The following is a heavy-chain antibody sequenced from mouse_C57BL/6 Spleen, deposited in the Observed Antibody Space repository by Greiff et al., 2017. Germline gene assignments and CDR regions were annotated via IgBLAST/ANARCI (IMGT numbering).Heavy chain of an antibody. CDR1: GYTFTDYY. CDR2: IYPGSGNT. CDR3: ARGGGWYFDV. V-gene: IGHV1-76*01. Sequence: VMLVESGAELVRPGASVKLSCKASGYTFTDYYIHWVKQRPGQGLEWIARIYPGSGNTYYNEKFKGKATLTAEKSSSTAYMQLSSLTSEDSAVYFCARGGGWYFDVWGTGTTVTVSS. J-gene: IGHJ1*03.